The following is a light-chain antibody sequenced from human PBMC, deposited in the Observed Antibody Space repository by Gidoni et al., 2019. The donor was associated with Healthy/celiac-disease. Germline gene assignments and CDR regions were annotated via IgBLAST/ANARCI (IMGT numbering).Light chain of an antibody. J-gene: IGKJ2*01. V-gene: IGKV4-1*01. Sequence: DIVMTQPPDSLAVSLGERATINCKSSQSVLYSPNNKNYLAWYQQNPGQPPKLLIYWASTRESGVPDRFSGGGSGTDYTLTISSLQAEDVAVYYCQQYYSTSQSTFGQXTKLEIK. CDR2: WAS. CDR3: QQYYSTSQST. CDR1: QSVLYSPNNKNY.